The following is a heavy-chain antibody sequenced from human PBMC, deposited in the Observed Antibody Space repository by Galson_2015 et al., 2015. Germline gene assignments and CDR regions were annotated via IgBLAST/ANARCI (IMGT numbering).Heavy chain of an antibody. CDR3: AKGEDDILTGYYTTAPYFDY. D-gene: IGHD3-9*01. J-gene: IGHJ4*02. CDR1: GFTFSSYA. V-gene: IGHV3-23*01. CDR2: ISGSGGST. Sequence: SLRLSCAASGFTFSSYAMSWVRQAPGKGLEWVSAISGSGGSTYYADSVKGRFTISRDNSKNTLYLQMNSLRAEDTAVYYCAKGEDDILTGYYTTAPYFDYWAREPWSPSPQ.